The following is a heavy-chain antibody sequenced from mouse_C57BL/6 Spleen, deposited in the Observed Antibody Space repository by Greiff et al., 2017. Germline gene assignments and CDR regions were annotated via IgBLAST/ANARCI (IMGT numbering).Heavy chain of an antibody. CDR1: GFSLTSYG. CDR3: AKEGAGTWYFDV. CDR2: IWRGGST. J-gene: IGHJ1*03. V-gene: IGHV2-5*01. Sequence: VQRVESGPGLVQPSQSLSITCTVSGFSLTSYGVHWVRQSPGKGLEWLGVIWRGGSTDYNAAFMSRLRITKDNSKSQVFFKMNSLQADDTAIYYCAKEGAGTWYFDVWGTGTTVTVSS. D-gene: IGHD4-1*01.